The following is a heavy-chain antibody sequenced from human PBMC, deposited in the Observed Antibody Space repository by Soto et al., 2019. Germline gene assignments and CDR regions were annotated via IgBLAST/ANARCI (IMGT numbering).Heavy chain of an antibody. CDR3: ARVSGYSLPDY. J-gene: IGHJ4*02. V-gene: IGHV1-3*01. CDR1: GYTFANYA. CDR2: INAGNGNT. D-gene: IGHD5-12*01. Sequence: GASVKVSCKASGYTFANYATHWVRQSPGQRLEWMGWINAGNGNTKYSQKFQGRVTITRDTSASTAYMELSSLRSEDTAVYYCARVSGYSLPDYSGQGTLVTVPS.